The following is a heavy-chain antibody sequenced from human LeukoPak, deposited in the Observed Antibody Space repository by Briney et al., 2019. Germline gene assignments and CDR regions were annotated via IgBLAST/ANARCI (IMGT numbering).Heavy chain of an antibody. CDR3: AKDRTYGGGYYGAFQH. Sequence: PGGSLRLSCAASGFTFSSYAMSWVRQAPGKGLEWVSAISGSGGSTYYADSVNGRSTISRDNSKNTLYLQMNSLRAEDTSVYYCAKDRTYGGGYYGAFQHWGQGTLVTVSS. D-gene: IGHD1-26*01. CDR2: ISGSGGST. CDR1: GFTFSSYA. J-gene: IGHJ1*01. V-gene: IGHV3-23*01.